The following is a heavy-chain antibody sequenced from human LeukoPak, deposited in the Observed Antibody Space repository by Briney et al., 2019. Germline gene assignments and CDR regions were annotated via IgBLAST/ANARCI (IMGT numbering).Heavy chain of an antibody. Sequence: SETLSLTCTVSGGSISSYYWSWIRQPPGKRLEWIGYIYTSGSTNYNPSLKSRVTISVDTSKNQFSLKLSSVTAADTAVYYCARDSGWSFDYWGQGTLVTVSS. CDR2: IYTSGST. CDR1: GGSISSYY. CDR3: ARDSGWSFDY. J-gene: IGHJ4*02. V-gene: IGHV4-4*09. D-gene: IGHD6-19*01.